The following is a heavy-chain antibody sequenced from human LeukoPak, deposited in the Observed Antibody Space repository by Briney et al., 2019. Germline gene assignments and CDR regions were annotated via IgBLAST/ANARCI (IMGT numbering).Heavy chain of an antibody. CDR2: ISYDGSNK. D-gene: IGHD1-1*01. J-gene: IGHJ6*02. CDR3: AKDRGRGTGNREVYYYGMDV. V-gene: IGHV3-30*18. Sequence: PGRSLRLSCAASGFTFSSYGMHWVRQAPDKGLEWVAVISYDGSNKYYADSVKGRFTISRDNSKNTLYLQMNSLRAEDTAVYYCAKDRGRGTGNREVYYYGMDVWGQGTTVTVSS. CDR1: GFTFSSYG.